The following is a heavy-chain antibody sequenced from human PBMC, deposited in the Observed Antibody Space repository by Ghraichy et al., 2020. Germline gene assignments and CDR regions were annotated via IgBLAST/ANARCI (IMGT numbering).Heavy chain of an antibody. CDR2: ISYDGSYK. CDR1: GFTFSSYG. CDR3: AKEGTEDVMGVTMLGY. V-gene: IGHV3-30*18. Sequence: GGSLRLSCAASGFTFSSYGMHWVRQAPGKGLEWVAVISYDGSYKYYVDSVKGRFTISRDNSKNTLYLQMNSLRVDDTAVYYCAKEGTEDVMGVTMLGYWGLGTLVTVSS. D-gene: IGHD3-10*02. J-gene: IGHJ4*03.